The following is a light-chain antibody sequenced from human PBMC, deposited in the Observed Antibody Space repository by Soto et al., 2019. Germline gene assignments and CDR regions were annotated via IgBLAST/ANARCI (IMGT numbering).Light chain of an antibody. CDR1: QSVSSRY. J-gene: IGKJ1*01. V-gene: IGKV3-20*01. Sequence: ELVLMQSPVTLSLSPGERATLSCRASQSVSSRYLAWYQQKPGQPPRLLIYGASGRATGIPDRFSGSGSGTEFTLTISRLEPEYFTVYYCHHYETFGQGTKVDIK. CDR3: HHYET. CDR2: GAS.